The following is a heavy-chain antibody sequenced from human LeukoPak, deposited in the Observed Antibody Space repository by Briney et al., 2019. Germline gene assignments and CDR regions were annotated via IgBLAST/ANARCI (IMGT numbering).Heavy chain of an antibody. Sequence: ASVKVSCKASGYTFTGYYMHWVRQAPGQGLEWMGWINPNSGGTNYAQKFQGRVTMTRDTSISTAYMELSRLRSDDTAVYYCARDRQQQENWFDPWGQGTLATVSS. CDR3: ARDRQQQENWFDP. CDR2: INPNSGGT. V-gene: IGHV1-2*02. D-gene: IGHD6-13*01. CDR1: GYTFTGYY. J-gene: IGHJ5*02.